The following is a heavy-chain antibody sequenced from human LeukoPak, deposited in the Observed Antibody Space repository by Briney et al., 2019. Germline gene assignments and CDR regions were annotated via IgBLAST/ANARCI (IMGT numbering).Heavy chain of an antibody. CDR2: ISPTGTIL. V-gene: IGHV3-48*03. CDR3: ARGGYSGAHNH. D-gene: IGHD5-12*01. J-gene: IGHJ5*02. CDR1: GFPFNTYE. Sequence: GGSLRLSCEASGFPFNTYEMNWVRQAPGKGLEWLSYISPTGTILYYADSIKDRFTTSRDNAKNTVSLRMNSLRVGDTAVYYCARGGYSGAHNHWGQGTLVTVSS.